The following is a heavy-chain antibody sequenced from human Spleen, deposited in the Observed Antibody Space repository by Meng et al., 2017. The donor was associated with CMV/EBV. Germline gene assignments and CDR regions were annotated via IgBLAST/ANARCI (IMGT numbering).Heavy chain of an antibody. J-gene: IGHJ6*02. D-gene: IGHD6-13*01. Sequence: GGSLRLSCAASGFTFSSYSMNWVRQAPGKGLEWVSSISSSSSYIYYADSVKGRFTISRDNAKNSLYLQMNSLRAEDTAVYYCARSREAAAGGTYYYYYGMDVWGQGTTVTRLL. CDR1: GFTFSSYS. CDR3: ARSREAAAGGTYYYYYGMDV. CDR2: ISSSSSYI. V-gene: IGHV3-21*01.